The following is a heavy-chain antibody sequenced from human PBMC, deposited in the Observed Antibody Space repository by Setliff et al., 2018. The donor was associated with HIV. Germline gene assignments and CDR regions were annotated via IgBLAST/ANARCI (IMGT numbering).Heavy chain of an antibody. Sequence: SETLSLTCNVSGGSIRTASYYWGWLRQTPGKGLEWIGSMYYRGKTYYNPSLKSRVTISADTTATQLSLKLESVTAADTAAYFCARDAPMTTNAFDVWGPGTMVTVSS. CDR1: GGSIRTASYY. D-gene: IGHD4-17*01. CDR3: ARDAPMTTNAFDV. J-gene: IGHJ3*01. CDR2: MYYRGKT. V-gene: IGHV4-39*02.